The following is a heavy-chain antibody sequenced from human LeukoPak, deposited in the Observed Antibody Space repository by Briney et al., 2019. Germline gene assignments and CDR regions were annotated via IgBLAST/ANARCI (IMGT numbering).Heavy chain of an antibody. J-gene: IGHJ6*02. CDR1: GFTFSSYY. CDR2: ISRSSSYI. D-gene: IGHD2-2*01. V-gene: IGHV3-21*01. Sequence: GGSLRLSCAASGFTFSSYYMNWVRQEPGKGLEWVSSISRSSSYIYYADSVKGRFTVSEDNAKNSLYLQMNSLRGEDTAVYYCARVGCSSSSCPMDVWGQGTTVTVSS. CDR3: ARVGCSSSSCPMDV.